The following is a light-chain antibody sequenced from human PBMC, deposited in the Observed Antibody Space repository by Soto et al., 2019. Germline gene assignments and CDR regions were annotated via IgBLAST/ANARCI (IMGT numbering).Light chain of an antibody. Sequence: EIVMTQSPATLSVSPGERATLSCSASQSVSGNLAWYQQKPGQAPRLLIYGASNRATGIPARFSGSGSGTEFTLTISSLQSEDFAVYYCQQYNNWPAITVGPGTRLEIK. J-gene: IGKJ5*01. V-gene: IGKV3-15*01. CDR1: QSVSGN. CDR2: GAS. CDR3: QQYNNWPAIT.